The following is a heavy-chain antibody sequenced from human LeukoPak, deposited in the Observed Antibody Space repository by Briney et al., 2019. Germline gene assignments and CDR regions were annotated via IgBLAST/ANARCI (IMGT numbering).Heavy chain of an antibody. CDR3: ARDADAYCGGDCYSYFDY. CDR1: GGTFSSYA. Sequence: ASVKVSCKASGGTFSSYAISWVRQAPGQGLEWMGGIIPIFGTANYAQKFQGRVTITTDESTSTAYMELSSLRSEDTAVYYCARDADAYCGGDCYSYFDYWAREPWSPSPQ. V-gene: IGHV1-69*05. D-gene: IGHD2-21*02. CDR2: IIPIFGTA. J-gene: IGHJ4*02.